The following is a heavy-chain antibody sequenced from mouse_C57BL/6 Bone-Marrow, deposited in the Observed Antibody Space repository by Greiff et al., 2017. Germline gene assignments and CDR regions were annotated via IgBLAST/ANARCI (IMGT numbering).Heavy chain of an antibody. D-gene: IGHD2-12*01. CDR1: GFSLTSYG. CDR3: ARPLYYRRVYYAMDY. V-gene: IGHV2-2*01. Sequence: QVQLQQSGPGLVQPSQSLSITCTVSGFSLTSYGVHWVRQSPGKGLEWLGVIWSGGSTDYNAAFISRLSISKDNSKSQVFFKMNSLQADDTAIYYCARPLYYRRVYYAMDYWGQGTSVTVSS. J-gene: IGHJ4*01. CDR2: IWSGGST.